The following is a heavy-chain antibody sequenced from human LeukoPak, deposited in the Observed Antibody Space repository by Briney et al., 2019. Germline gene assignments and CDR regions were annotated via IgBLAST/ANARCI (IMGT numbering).Heavy chain of an antibody. J-gene: IGHJ4*02. CDR2: INHSGST. Sequence: TSETLSLTCAVYGGSFSGYYWSWIRQPPGKGLEWIGEINHSGSTNYNPSLKSRATISVDTSKNQFSLKLSSVTAADTAVYYCARAWELLGDYFDYWGQGTLVTVSS. CDR1: GGSFSGYY. D-gene: IGHD1-26*01. CDR3: ARAWELLGDYFDY. V-gene: IGHV4-34*01.